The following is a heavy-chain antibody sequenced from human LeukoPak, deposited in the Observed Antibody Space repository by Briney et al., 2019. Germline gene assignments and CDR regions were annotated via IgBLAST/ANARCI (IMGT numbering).Heavy chain of an antibody. Sequence: SETLSLTCTVSGGSISSSSYYWGWIRQPPGKGLEWIGSIYYSGSTYYNPSLKSRVTISVDTSKNQFSLKLSSVTAADTAVYYCAKDPGTTGYWGQGTLVTVSS. J-gene: IGHJ4*02. D-gene: IGHD1-7*01. CDR3: AKDPGTTGY. CDR1: GGSISSSSYY. CDR2: IYYSGST. V-gene: IGHV4-39*02.